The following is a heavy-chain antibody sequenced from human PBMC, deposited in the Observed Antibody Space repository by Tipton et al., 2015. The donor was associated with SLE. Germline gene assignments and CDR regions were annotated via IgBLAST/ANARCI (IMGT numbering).Heavy chain of an antibody. D-gene: IGHD5-12*01. V-gene: IGHV4-59*08. J-gene: IGHJ2*01. CDR1: GGSISSYY. CDR3: ARRSGYVDYWYFDL. Sequence: TLSLTCTVSGGSISSYYWSWIRQPPGKGLEWIGYIYYSGSTNYNPSLKSRVTISVDTSENQFSLKLSSVTAADTAVYYCARRSGYVDYWYFDLWGRGTLVTVSS. CDR2: IYYSGST.